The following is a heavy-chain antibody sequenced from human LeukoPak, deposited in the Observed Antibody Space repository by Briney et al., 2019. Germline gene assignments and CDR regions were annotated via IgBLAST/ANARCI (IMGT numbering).Heavy chain of an antibody. CDR2: IYTSGST. Sequence: SETLSLTCTVSGGSISSGSYYWRWIRRPGGKGLEWIGRIYTSGSTNYNPSLKSRVTISVDTSKNQFSLKLSSVTAADTAVYYCARDPDYSNYGGYFDYWGQGTLVTVSS. CDR3: ARDPDYSNYGGYFDY. CDR1: GGSISSGSYY. D-gene: IGHD4-11*01. V-gene: IGHV4-61*02. J-gene: IGHJ4*02.